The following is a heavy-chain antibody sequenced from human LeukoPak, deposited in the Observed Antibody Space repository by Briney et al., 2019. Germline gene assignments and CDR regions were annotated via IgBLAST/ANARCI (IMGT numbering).Heavy chain of an antibody. CDR3: ARRSTKENGFDF. J-gene: IGHJ4*02. D-gene: IGHD1-1*01. CDR1: RGSISSRSYY. V-gene: IGHV4-39*01. CDR2: IYYSGTT. Sequence: PSETLSLTCTVSRGSISSRSYYWGWIRQPPGEGLEWIGTIYYSGTTYYNPSLGSRVTISLDTSKNQFSLKLTSVTAADTAVYYCARRSTKENGFDFWGQGTLVTVSS.